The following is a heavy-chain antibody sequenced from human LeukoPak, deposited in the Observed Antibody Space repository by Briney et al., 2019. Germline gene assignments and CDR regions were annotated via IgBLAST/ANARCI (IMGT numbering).Heavy chain of an antibody. J-gene: IGHJ5*02. D-gene: IGHD2-2*01. V-gene: IGHV6-1*01. CDR2: TYYRSTWYN. CDR3: ARRLTQYDCFDP. Sequence: QSQTLSLTCAISGDSVSSNSVTWYWIRQSPSRGLEWLGRTYYRSTWYNDYAVSVRGRITVNPDTSKNQFSLHLNSVTPEDTAVYYCARRLTQYDCFDPWGQGILVTVSS. CDR1: GDSVSSNSVT.